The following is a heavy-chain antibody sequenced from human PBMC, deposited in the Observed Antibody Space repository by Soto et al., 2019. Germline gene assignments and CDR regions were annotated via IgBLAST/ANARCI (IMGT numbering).Heavy chain of an antibody. CDR1: GDTFSSST. J-gene: IGHJ4*02. CDR2: IIPLLDTT. V-gene: IGHV1-69*08. Sequence: QVQLVQSGAEVKKPGSSVKVSCKASGDTFSSSTITWVRQAPGQGLEWMRRIIPLLDTTDYAQNFQGRVTITADKSTITAYMELSSLRSEDTAVYYCVRDSPIGSTFSGYDVIDYWGQGTLVTVS. D-gene: IGHD5-12*01. CDR3: VRDSPIGSTFSGYDVIDY.